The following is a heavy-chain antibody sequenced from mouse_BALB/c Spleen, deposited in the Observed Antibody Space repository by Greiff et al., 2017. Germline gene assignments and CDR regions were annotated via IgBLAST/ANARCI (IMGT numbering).Heavy chain of an antibody. CDR3: AIVDYGSSDYFDY. V-gene: IGHV1S137*01. D-gene: IGHD1-1*01. CDR2: ISTYSGDA. CDR1: GYTFTGYA. J-gene: IGHJ2*01. Sequence: VQLQQSGAELVKPGVSVKLSCKGSGYTFTGYAMRWVKQSHAKSLEWIGGISTYSGDASYNQKFKGKATMTVDTSSSTAYMELVRLTAEDSAIYYSAIVDYGSSDYFDYWGQGTTVTVSS.